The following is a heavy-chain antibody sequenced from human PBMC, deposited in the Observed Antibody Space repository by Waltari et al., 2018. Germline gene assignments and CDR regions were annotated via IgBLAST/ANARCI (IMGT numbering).Heavy chain of an antibody. J-gene: IGHJ4*02. CDR2: IDPEDDDI. CDR3: ALLGFTYVRGNSVPCDY. CDR1: GYSFTDYY. Sequence: EVHLVQSGAEVKKPGATVKISCKTSGYSFTDYYVHWLQQAPGKGPEWLGRIDPEDDDIRDAEKFQARINITADTSRNTAYMELTSLRSDDTAVYYCALLGFTYVRGNSVPCDYWGQGTLVTVSS. V-gene: IGHV1-69-2*01. D-gene: IGHD3-10*02.